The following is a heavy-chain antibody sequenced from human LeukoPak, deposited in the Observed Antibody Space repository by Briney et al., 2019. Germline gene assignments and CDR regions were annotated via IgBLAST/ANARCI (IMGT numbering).Heavy chain of an antibody. J-gene: IGHJ3*02. CDR3: ARGSSSDDAFDI. D-gene: IGHD6-6*01. Sequence: KASQTLSLTCTVSGGSISSGSYYWSWIRQPAGKGLEWIGRIYTSGSTNYNPSLKSRVTISVDTSKNQFSLKLSSVTAADTAVYYCARGSSSDDAFDIWGQGTMVTVSS. V-gene: IGHV4-61*02. CDR1: GGSISSGSYY. CDR2: IYTSGST.